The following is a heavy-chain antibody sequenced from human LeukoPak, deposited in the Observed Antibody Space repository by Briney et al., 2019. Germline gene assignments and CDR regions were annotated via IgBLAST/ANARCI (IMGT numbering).Heavy chain of an antibody. Sequence: GGSLRLSCAASGFTFSSYAMSWVRQAPGEGVEWVSAISGSGGSTYYADSGKGRFTISRDNSKNTLYLQMNSLRAEDTAVYYCAKGGYCSSTSCLMDVWGKGTTVTVSS. CDR3: AKGGYCSSTSCLMDV. CDR1: GFTFSSYA. V-gene: IGHV3-23*01. CDR2: ISGSGGST. J-gene: IGHJ6*03. D-gene: IGHD2-2*01.